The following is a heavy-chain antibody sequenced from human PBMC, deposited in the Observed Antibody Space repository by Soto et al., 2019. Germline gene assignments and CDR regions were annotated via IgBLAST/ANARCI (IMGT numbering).Heavy chain of an antibody. Sequence: EVQLVESGGGLVQPGGCLRLSCAASGYTFSSYWMSWVRQAPGKGLEWVANIKQDGSEKYYVDSVKGRFTISRDNAKNSLYLQMNSLRAEDTAVYYCASVQGYSYGYYFDFWGPGTLVTVSS. CDR1: GYTFSSYW. J-gene: IGHJ4*02. CDR3: ASVQGYSYGYYFDF. V-gene: IGHV3-7*05. D-gene: IGHD5-18*01. CDR2: IKQDGSEK.